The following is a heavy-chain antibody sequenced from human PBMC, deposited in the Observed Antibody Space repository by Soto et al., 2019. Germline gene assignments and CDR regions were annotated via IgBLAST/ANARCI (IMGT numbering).Heavy chain of an antibody. CDR1: GYSLTSYW. Sequence: PGESLKISFKASGYSLTSYWISWVRQKPGKGLEWMGNIDPSDSYTNYSPSFQGHVTISADTSINTAYLQWYSLKASDTAMYYCARQDVWGQGTTVTLSS. J-gene: IGHJ6*02. CDR3: ARQDV. V-gene: IGHV5-10-1*01. CDR2: IDPSDSYT.